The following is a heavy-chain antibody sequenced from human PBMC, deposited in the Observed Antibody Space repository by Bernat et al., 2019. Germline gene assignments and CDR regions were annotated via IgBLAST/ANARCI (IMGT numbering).Heavy chain of an antibody. D-gene: IGHD2-15*01. J-gene: IGHJ4*02. CDR1: GFSFGGYA. V-gene: IGHV3-23*01. CDR3: AKGVRGYSPSHFDY. CDR2: ISGSGATP. Sequence: EVQLLESGGGLVQPGGSLRLSCAASGFSFGGYAMSWGSQAPGKGVEWVSGISGSGATPSYADSVKGRFTISRDNSNHIVNLQINSLGAEDTAVYYCAKGVRGYSPSHFDYWGQGTQVVVSA.